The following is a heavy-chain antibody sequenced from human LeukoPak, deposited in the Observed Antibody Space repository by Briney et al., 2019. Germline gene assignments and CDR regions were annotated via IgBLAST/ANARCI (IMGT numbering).Heavy chain of an antibody. Sequence: GGSLRLSCAASGFTFDDYAMHWVRQAPGKGLEWVSGISWNSGSIGYADSVKGRFTISRDNAKNSLYLQMNSLRAEDTAVYYCARDPEEWERRYYYGMDVWGQGTTVTVSS. CDR3: ARDPEEWERRYYYGMDV. J-gene: IGHJ6*02. D-gene: IGHD1-26*01. CDR1: GFTFDDYA. V-gene: IGHV3-9*01. CDR2: ISWNSGSI.